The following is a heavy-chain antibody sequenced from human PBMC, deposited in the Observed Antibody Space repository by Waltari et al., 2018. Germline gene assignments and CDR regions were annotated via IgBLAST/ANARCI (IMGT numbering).Heavy chain of an antibody. D-gene: IGHD1-1*01. J-gene: IGHJ4*02. CDR1: GYSFIDFY. Sequence: QVQLVQSGAEVKKPGASVKVSCKASGYSFIDFYIHWLRQTPGQGLEWMGWINPNSGVTKYAQKFQGRVTMAWDTSISAAYMELSRLTSDDAAVYYCARDVYGTEDDFDYWAQRTLVTVSS. CDR3: ARDVYGTEDDFDY. V-gene: IGHV1-2*02. CDR2: INPNSGVT.